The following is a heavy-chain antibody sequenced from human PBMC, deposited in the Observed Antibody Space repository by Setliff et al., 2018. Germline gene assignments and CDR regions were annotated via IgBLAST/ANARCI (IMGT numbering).Heavy chain of an antibody. V-gene: IGHV4-34*01. Sequence: PSETLSLTCSVYGASFTTYNWSWSRQPPGKGLEWIGEVNRYGSGDYKPSLERRVTISLDTSKNQFSLKLNSVTAADTAVYTSARDPGHTSGTWSLDYWCQGTLVTVST. J-gene: IGHJ4*02. CDR2: VNRYGSG. D-gene: IGHD3-16*01. CDR1: GASFTTYN. CDR3: ARDPGHTSGTWSLDY.